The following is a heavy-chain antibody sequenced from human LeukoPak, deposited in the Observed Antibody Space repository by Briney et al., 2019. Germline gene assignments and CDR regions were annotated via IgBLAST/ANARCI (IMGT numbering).Heavy chain of an antibody. CDR1: GFTFSSYS. D-gene: IGHD6-13*01. Sequence: PGGSLRLSCAASGFTFSSYSMNWVRQAPGKGLEWVSSISSSSSYIYYADSVKGRFTISRDNAKNSLYLQMNSLRAEDMAVYYCALAAAGTLDYWGQGTLVTVSS. CDR3: ALAAAGTLDY. CDR2: ISSSSSYI. V-gene: IGHV3-21*01. J-gene: IGHJ4*02.